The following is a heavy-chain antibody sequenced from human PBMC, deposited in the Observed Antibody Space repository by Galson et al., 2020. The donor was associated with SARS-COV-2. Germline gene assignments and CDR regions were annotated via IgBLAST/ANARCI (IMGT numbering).Heavy chain of an antibody. CDR3: ARDARMITFGGVIVNFDY. D-gene: IGHD3-16*02. V-gene: IGHV1-18*01. J-gene: IGHJ4*02. Sequence: ASVKVSCKASGYTFTSYGISWVRQAHGQGLEWMGWISAYNGNTNYAQKLQGRVTMTTDTSTSTAYMELRSLRSDDTAVYYCARDARMITFGGVIVNFDYWGQGTLVTVSS. CDR2: ISAYNGNT. CDR1: GYTFTSYG.